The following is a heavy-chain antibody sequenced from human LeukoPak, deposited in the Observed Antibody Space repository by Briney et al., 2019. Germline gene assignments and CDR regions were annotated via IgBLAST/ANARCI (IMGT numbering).Heavy chain of an antibody. D-gene: IGHD3-10*01. V-gene: IGHV4-34*01. CDR2: INHSGST. CDR3: ARGALLWFGESTNYFDY. CDR1: GGSFSGYY. J-gene: IGHJ4*02. Sequence: SETLSLTCAVYGGSFSGYYWSWIRQPPGKGLEWIGEINHSGSTNYNPFLKSRATISVDTSKNQFSLKLSSVTAADTAVYYCARGALLWFGESTNYFDYWGQGTLVTVSS.